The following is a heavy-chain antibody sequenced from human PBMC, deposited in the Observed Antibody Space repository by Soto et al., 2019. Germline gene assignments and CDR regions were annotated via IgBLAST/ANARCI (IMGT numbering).Heavy chain of an antibody. Sequence: SVKVSCKASGGTFSNYPITWVRRAPGQGLEWLGGIIPIFGKADYTQKFQGRVTITADEPTSTAYMEISSLRSEDTAVYYCSSGGEYYDENLPHYFFFGMHVWGPGTTVTVSS. J-gene: IGHJ6*02. CDR3: SSGGEYYDENLPHYFFFGMHV. CDR1: GGTFSNYP. D-gene: IGHD3-16*01. CDR2: IIPIFGKA. V-gene: IGHV1-69*13.